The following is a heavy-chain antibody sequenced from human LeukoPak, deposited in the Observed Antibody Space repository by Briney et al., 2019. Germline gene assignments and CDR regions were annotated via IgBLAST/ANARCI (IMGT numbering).Heavy chain of an antibody. CDR1: GYTFTGYY. CDR3: ARADFDWLLNYCYYGMDV. CDR2: INPNSGGT. V-gene: IGHV1-2*02. Sequence: GASVKVSCKASGYTFTGYYMHWVRQAPGQGLEWMGWINPNSGGTNYAQKFQGRVTITRDTSISTAYMELSRLRSDDTAVYYCARADFDWLLNYCYYGMDVWGQGTTVTVSS. J-gene: IGHJ6*02. D-gene: IGHD3-9*01.